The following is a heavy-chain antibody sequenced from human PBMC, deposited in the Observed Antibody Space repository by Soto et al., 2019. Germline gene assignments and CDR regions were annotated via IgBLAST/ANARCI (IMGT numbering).Heavy chain of an antibody. D-gene: IGHD6-13*01. CDR1: GFSLSTSGVG. V-gene: IGHV2-5*01. CDR3: AHRAERSSWYGLGSNWFGP. CDR2: IYGNDDK. Sequence: QITLKESRPALVQPTQTLTLTCSFSGFSLSTSGVGVGWIRQPPGNALMWLALIYGNDDKRYSPSLKRRLTSAKHTPKHQVDLTMTNMDPVDAATYYCAHRAERSSWYGLGSNWFGPLGQGTLVTLSS. J-gene: IGHJ5*01.